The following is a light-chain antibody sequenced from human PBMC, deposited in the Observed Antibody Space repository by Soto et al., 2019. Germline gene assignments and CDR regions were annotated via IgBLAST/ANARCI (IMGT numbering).Light chain of an antibody. CDR1: NSDIGSHS. CDR2: RND. V-gene: IGLV1-44*01. Sequence: QSVLTQPHSASGTPGQTVTISCSGSNSDIGSHSVDWYQQFPGTTPRLLINRNDQRPSGVPDRFSGSKSGTSASLAISGLQSEDEADYYCATWADSVNGVVFGGGTKVTVL. J-gene: IGLJ2*01. CDR3: ATWADSVNGVV.